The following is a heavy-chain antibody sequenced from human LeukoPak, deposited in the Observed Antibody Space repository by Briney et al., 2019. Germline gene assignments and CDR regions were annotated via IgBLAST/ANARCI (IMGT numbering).Heavy chain of an antibody. D-gene: IGHD1-26*01. CDR3: ASSGSLDY. CDR2: ISYDGSNK. J-gene: IGHJ4*02. CDR1: GFTFSSYG. V-gene: IGHV3-30*03. Sequence: GGSLRLSCAASGFTFSSYGMHWVRQAPDKGLEWVAVISYDGSNKYYADSVKGRFTISRDNSKNTLYLQMNSLRAEDTAVYYCASSGSLDYWGQGTLVTVSS.